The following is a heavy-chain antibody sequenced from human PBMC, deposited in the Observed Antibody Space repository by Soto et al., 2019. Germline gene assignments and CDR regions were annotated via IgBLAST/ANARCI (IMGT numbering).Heavy chain of an antibody. D-gene: IGHD1-26*01. CDR3: ARQEVGAIDY. CDR1: GGSISSSSYY. V-gene: IGHV4-39*01. CDR2: IYYSGST. J-gene: IGHJ4*02. Sequence: QLQLQESGPGLVKPSETLSLTCTVSGGSISSSSYYWGWIRQPPGKGREWIGRIYYSGSTYYNPSLKSRVTISVDTSKNQFSLKLSSVTAADTAVYYCARQEVGAIDYWGQGTLVTVSS.